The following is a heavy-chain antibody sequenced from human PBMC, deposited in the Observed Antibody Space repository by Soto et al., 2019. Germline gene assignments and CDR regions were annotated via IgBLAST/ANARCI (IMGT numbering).Heavy chain of an antibody. CDR2: ISSTAGRTS. CDR3: AKGVLSFHYGMEV. CDR1: GFTFNTYP. J-gene: IGHJ6*02. Sequence: EVQLLQSGGGVVPPGGSLRLACATSGFTFNTYPMTWVRQAPGKGLEWVSSISSTAGRTSSYADSVKGRFAISRDFSDNTVYLQMNNLRVDDTAVYFCAKGVLSFHYGMEVWGQGAKVTVSS. D-gene: IGHD3-10*01. V-gene: IGHV3-23*01.